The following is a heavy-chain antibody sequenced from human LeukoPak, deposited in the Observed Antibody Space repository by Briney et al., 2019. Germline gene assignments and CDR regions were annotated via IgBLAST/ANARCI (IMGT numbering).Heavy chain of an antibody. D-gene: IGHD3-9*01. J-gene: IGHJ4*02. V-gene: IGHV1-18*04. Sequence: GASVKVSCKASGYTLTSYGISWVRQAPGQGLEWMGWISAYNGNANYAQNLQGRVTMTTDTSTSTAYMELRSLRSDDTAVYYCVRYFDWPRPFDYWGQGTLVTVSS. CDR2: ISAYNGNA. CDR1: GYTLTSYG. CDR3: VRYFDWPRPFDY.